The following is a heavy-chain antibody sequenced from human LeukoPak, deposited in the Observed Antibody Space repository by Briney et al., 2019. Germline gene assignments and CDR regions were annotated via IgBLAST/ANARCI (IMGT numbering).Heavy chain of an antibody. CDR1: GFTFSSYG. V-gene: IGHV3-30*18. J-gene: IGHJ4*02. CDR3: AKDSVTLYGDPPDY. Sequence: GGSLRLSCAASGFTFSSYGMHWVRQAPGKGLEWVAVISYDGSNKYYADSVKGRFTISRDNSKNTLYLQMNSLRAEDTAVYYCAKDSVTLYGDPPDYWGQGTLVTVSS. D-gene: IGHD4-17*01. CDR2: ISYDGSNK.